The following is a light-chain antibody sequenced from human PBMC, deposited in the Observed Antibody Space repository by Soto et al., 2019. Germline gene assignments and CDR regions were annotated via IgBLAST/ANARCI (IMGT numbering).Light chain of an antibody. CDR3: SSYTSSSTYV. J-gene: IGLJ1*01. Sequence: QSVLTQPASVSGSPGQSITISCTGTSSDVGGYSYVSWYQQHPGKAPKLMIYEVSNRPSGVSNRFSGSKSGNTASLTISGLQAEDEADYYCSSYTSSSTYVFGTGTKGT. V-gene: IGLV2-14*01. CDR2: EVS. CDR1: SSDVGGYSY.